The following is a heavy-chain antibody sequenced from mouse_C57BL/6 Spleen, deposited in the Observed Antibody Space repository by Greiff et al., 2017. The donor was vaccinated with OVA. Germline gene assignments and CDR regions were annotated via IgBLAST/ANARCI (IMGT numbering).Heavy chain of an antibody. V-gene: IGHV1-5*01. J-gene: IGHJ1*01. CDR3: RITTADWYFDV. CDR1: GYTFTSYW. D-gene: IGHD1-2*01. Sequence: VQLQQSGTVLARPGASVKMSCKTSGYTFTSYWMHWVKQRPGQGLEWIGAIYPGNSDTSYNQKFKGKAKLTAVTSASTAYMELSSLTNEDSAVYYCRITTADWYFDVWGAGTTVTVSS. CDR2: IYPGNSDT.